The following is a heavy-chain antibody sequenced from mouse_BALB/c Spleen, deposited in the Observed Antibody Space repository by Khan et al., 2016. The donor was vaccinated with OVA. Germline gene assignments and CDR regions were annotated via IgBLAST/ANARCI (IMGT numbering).Heavy chain of an antibody. CDR2: INPYNVGT. Sequence: VQLQQSGPELVKPGASVKMSCKASGYTFTSYVMHWVKQKPGQGLEWIGYINPYNVGTIHNEKFRGKATLTSDKSYSTAYMELSSLTSEDSAVYYCARYASSPYYAMDYWGQGTSVTVSS. CDR1: GYTFTSYV. D-gene: IGHD1-1*01. CDR3: ARYASSPYYAMDY. V-gene: IGHV1S136*01. J-gene: IGHJ4*01.